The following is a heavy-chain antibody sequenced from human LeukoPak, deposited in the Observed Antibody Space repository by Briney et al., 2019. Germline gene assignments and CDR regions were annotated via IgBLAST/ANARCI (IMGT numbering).Heavy chain of an antibody. V-gene: IGHV3-48*04. Sequence: GGSLRLSCAASGFTFSSYWMHWVRQAPGKGLEWVSYITSSGGSTIYHADSVKGRFTISRDNAKNSLYLQMNSLRAEDTAVYYCVRGGYCSGTTCYSLNAFDIWGQGTMVTVSS. CDR3: VRGGYCSGTTCYSLNAFDI. J-gene: IGHJ3*02. D-gene: IGHD2-2*03. CDR1: GFTFSSYW. CDR2: ITSSGGSTI.